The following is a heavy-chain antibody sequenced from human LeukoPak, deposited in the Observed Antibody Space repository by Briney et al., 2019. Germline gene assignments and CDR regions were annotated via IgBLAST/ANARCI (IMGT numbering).Heavy chain of an antibody. CDR3: AREEPYYYYGMDV. D-gene: IGHD1-14*01. J-gene: IGHJ6*02. CDR1: GFTVSSNY. V-gene: IGHV3-53*01. Sequence: GGSLRLSCAASGFTVSSNYMSWVRQAPGKGLEWVSVIYSGGSTYYADSVKGRFTISRDNSKNTQYLQMNSLRAEDTAVYYCAREEPYYYYGMDVWGQGTTVTVSS. CDR2: IYSGGST.